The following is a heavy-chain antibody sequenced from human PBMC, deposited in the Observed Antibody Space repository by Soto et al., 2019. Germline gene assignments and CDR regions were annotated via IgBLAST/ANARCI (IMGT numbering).Heavy chain of an antibody. V-gene: IGHV3-30*03. CDR2: ISYDGSKK. Sequence: QVQLVESGGGVVQPGRPLRLSCAASGFPFSSYGMHWVRQAPGKGLDWEALISYDGSKKYYADSVKGRFTISRDNSKQTLYLQMSSLRAEDTAVYYCAGGQYYFDYCGQGALVSVSS. D-gene: IGHD2-15*01. CDR3: AGGQYYFDY. CDR1: GFPFSSYG. J-gene: IGHJ4*02.